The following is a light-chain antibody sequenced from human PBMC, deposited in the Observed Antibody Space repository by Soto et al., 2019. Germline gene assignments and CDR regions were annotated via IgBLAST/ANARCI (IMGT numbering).Light chain of an antibody. J-gene: IGKJ1*01. CDR2: GVS. V-gene: IGKV3-20*01. CDR3: QQYGISPRT. Sequence: EIVSTQSPRTLSLYTGERVTLSCRASQSVTSNYLAWYQQKPGQAPRLLIYGVSSRATGIPDRFSGSGSGTDFTLTISRLEPEDFAVYYCQQYGISPRTFGQGTKVDI. CDR1: QSVTSNY.